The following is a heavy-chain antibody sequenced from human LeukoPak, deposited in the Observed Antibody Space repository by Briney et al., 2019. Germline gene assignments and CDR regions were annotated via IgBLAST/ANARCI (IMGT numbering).Heavy chain of an antibody. CDR1: GGPISSSNW. CDR2: IYHSGST. J-gene: IGHJ4*02. CDR3: ARGSGELRVPLDY. V-gene: IGHV4-4*02. Sequence: SDTLSLTCAVSGGPISSSNWWSWVRQPPGKGLEWIGEIYHSGSTNYNPSLKSRVTISVDKSKNQFSLKLSSVTAADTAVYYCARGSGELRVPLDYWGQGTLVSVSS. D-gene: IGHD1-26*01.